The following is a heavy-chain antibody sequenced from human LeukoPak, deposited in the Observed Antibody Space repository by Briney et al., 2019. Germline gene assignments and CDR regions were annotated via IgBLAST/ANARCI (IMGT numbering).Heavy chain of an antibody. CDR2: ISWNSGSI. Sequence: GGSLRLSCAASGFTFGDYAMHWVRQAPGKGLEWVSGISWNSGSIGYADSVKGRFTISRDNAKNSLYLQMNSLRAEDMALYYCAKSPGVNSAPFDPWGQGTLVTVSS. CDR1: GFTFGDYA. J-gene: IGHJ5*02. V-gene: IGHV3-9*03. CDR3: AKSPGVNSAPFDP. D-gene: IGHD3-10*01.